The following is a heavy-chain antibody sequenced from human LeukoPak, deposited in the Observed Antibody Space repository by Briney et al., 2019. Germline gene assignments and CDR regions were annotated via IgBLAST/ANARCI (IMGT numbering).Heavy chain of an antibody. Sequence: GGSLRLSCAASGFTFSSYAMSWVRQAPGKGLEWVSAISGSGGSTYYADSVKGRSTISRDNSKNTLYLQMSSLRAEDTAVYYCAKDFIVGATANWGQGTLVTVSS. V-gene: IGHV3-23*01. CDR3: AKDFIVGATAN. CDR2: ISGSGGST. CDR1: GFTFSSYA. D-gene: IGHD1-26*01. J-gene: IGHJ4*02.